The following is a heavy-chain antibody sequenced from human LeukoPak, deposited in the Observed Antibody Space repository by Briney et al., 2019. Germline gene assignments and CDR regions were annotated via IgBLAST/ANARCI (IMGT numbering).Heavy chain of an antibody. Sequence: SQTLSLTCAISGDSVSSNSAAWNWIRQSPSRGLEWLGSTYYRSKWYNDYAVSVKSRITINPDTSKNQFSLQLNSVTPEDTAVYYCARDGYYGSGSPRRMDVWGQGTTVTVSS. V-gene: IGHV6-1*01. CDR1: GDSVSSNSAA. CDR3: ARDGYYGSGSPRRMDV. CDR2: TYYRSKWYN. J-gene: IGHJ6*02. D-gene: IGHD3-10*01.